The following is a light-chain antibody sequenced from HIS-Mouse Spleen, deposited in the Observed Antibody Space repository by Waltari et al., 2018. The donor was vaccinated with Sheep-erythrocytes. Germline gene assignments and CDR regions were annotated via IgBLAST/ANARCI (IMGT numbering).Light chain of an antibody. CDR2: AGS. CDR1: SSDVGSYNL. CDR3: CSYAGSSTFHVV. V-gene: IGLV2-23*03. Sequence: QSALTQPASVSGSPGQSITISCTGPSSDVGSYNLVSWYQPHPGKAPKLMIYAGSQRPSGCSNRFSGSKAGNTASLTIAGLQAEDEADYYCCSYAGSSTFHVVFGGGTKLTV. J-gene: IGLJ2*01.